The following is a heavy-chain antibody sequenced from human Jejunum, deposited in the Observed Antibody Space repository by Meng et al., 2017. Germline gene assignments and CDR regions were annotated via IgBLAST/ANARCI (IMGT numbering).Heavy chain of an antibody. CDR3: ARHTGNLGLDY. CDR1: GYTFSSQP. CDR2: INTNTGNA. V-gene: IGHV7-4-1*02. J-gene: IGHJ4*02. D-gene: IGHD4-23*01. Sequence: QVNVVKFGFELKSPGAPSKVSCKASGYTFSSQPLNWVRQAPGQGLEWIGWINTNTGNANYGPDFTGRFVFSLDTSVSTAYLQISSLSAEDTAVYYCARHTGNLGLDYWGQGTLVTVSS.